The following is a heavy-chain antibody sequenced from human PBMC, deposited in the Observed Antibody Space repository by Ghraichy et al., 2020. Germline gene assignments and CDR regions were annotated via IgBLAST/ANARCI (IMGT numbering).Heavy chain of an antibody. J-gene: IGHJ6*03. V-gene: IGHV4-61*01. CDR2: IYYSGST. D-gene: IGHD4-17*01. CDR3: ARFTQTTVTTKTVDYYYYYMDV. Sequence: SETLSLTCTVSGGSVSSGSYYWSWIRQPPGKGLEWIGYIYYSGSTNYNPSLKSRVTISVDTSKNQFSLKLSSVTAADTAVYYCARFTQTTVTTKTVDYYYYYMDVWGKGTTVTVSS. CDR1: GGSVSSGSYY.